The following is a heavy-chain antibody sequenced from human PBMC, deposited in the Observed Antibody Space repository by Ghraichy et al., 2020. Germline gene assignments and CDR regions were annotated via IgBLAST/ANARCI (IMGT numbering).Heavy chain of an antibody. J-gene: IGHJ3*02. D-gene: IGHD1-26*01. CDR1: GSSISSSNFY. V-gene: IGHV4-39*01. Sequence: SQTISLTCTVSGSSISSSNFYWGWIRQPPGKGLEWIGSIYYSGSTWYNPSLKSRVTISVDTSKNHFSLKLSSVTAADTAVYYCARHGGSGSYYRNTFDIWGQGTMVTVSS. CDR2: IYYSGST. CDR3: ARHGGSGSYYRNTFDI.